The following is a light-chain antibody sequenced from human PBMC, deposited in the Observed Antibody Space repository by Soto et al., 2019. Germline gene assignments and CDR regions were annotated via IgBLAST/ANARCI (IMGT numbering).Light chain of an antibody. V-gene: IGLV2-14*01. CDR3: TSYSRYSVLV. CDR1: SSDIGGYKY. CDR2: EVS. J-gene: IGLJ3*02. Sequence: QSVLTQPASVSGSPGQSITISCTGTSSDIGGYKYVSWYQQHPGKAPKLIIFEVSNRPSGVSDRFSGSNSGNTASLTISGLQAEDEAHYYCTSYSRYSVLVFGVGTQVTVL.